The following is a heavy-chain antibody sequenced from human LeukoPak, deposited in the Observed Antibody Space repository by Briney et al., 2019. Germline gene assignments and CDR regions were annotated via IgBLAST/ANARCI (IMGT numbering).Heavy chain of an antibody. CDR3: ARIPSDIVVVPANSQEGWFDP. V-gene: IGHV1-69*13. D-gene: IGHD2-2*01. J-gene: IGHJ5*02. Sequence: SVKVSCKASGGTFSSYAISWVRQAPGQGLEWMGGIIPTFGTANYAQKFQGRVTITADESTSTAYMELSSLRSEDTAVYYCARIPSDIVVVPANSQEGWFDPWGQGTLVTVSS. CDR2: IIPTFGTA. CDR1: GGTFSSYA.